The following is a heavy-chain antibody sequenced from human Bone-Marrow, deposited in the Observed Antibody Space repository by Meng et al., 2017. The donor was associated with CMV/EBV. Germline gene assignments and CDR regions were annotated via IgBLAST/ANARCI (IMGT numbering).Heavy chain of an antibody. CDR3: ARGSTSSPPLIDY. CDR2: ISSSSSTI. V-gene: IGHV3-48*04. CDR1: GFTFSSYS. Sequence: GESLKISCAASGFTFSSYSMNWVRQAPGKGLEWVSYISSSSSTIYYADSVKGRFTISRDNAKNSLYLQMNSLRAEDTAVYYCARGSTSSPPLIDYWGQGTRVTVSS. J-gene: IGHJ4*02. D-gene: IGHD2-2*01.